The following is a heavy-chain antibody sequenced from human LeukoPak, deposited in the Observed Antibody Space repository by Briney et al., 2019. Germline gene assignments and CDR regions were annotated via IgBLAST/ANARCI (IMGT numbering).Heavy chain of an antibody. CDR1: GGSVSSGDYY. CDR3: ARLTLTGSLN. D-gene: IGHD7-27*01. Sequence: SETLSLTCTVSGGSVSSGDYYWSWIRQLPGKGLEWIGYIYYSGSTYYNPSLKSRLTIPVDTSKNQFSLKLSSVTAADTAVYYCARLTLTGSLNWGQGTLVTVSS. CDR2: IYYSGST. V-gene: IGHV4-31*03. J-gene: IGHJ4*02.